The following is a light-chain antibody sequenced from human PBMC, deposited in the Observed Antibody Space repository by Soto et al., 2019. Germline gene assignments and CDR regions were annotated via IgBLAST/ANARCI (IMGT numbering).Light chain of an antibody. V-gene: IGKV1-6*01. J-gene: IGKJ1*01. CDR2: AAS. CDR3: LQDFNYPWT. Sequence: AIQMTQSPSSLSASVGDRVTITCRASQDIRNDLGWYQQKPGKTPKLLIFAASSLQSGVPSRCSGSGSGTDFTLTISSLQPEDFATYYCLQDFNYPWTFGQGTKGEIE. CDR1: QDIRND.